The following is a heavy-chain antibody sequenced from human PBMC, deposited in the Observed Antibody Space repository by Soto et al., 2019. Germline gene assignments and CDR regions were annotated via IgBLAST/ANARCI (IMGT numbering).Heavy chain of an antibody. D-gene: IGHD7-27*01. CDR3: ATETSTWGC. Sequence: EVQLVESGGGLVQPGESLRLSCVASGFALSNYWINWVRQAPGKGLEWVANIKQDGSEKNYVDSVKGQFTISRDNARNSLYLQMNSLRAEDTAAYYCATETSTWGCWGQGTLVTVSS. CDR2: IKQDGSEK. V-gene: IGHV3-7*05. CDR1: GFALSNYW. J-gene: IGHJ4*02.